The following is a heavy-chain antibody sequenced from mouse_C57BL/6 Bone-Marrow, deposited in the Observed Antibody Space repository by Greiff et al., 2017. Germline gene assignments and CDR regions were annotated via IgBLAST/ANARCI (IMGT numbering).Heavy chain of an antibody. J-gene: IGHJ4*01. V-gene: IGHV1-69*01. CDR2: IDPSDSYT. CDR1: GYTFTSYW. Sequence: QVQLQQPGAELVMPGASVKLSCKASGYTFTSYWMHWVKQRPGQGLEWIGEIDPSDSYTNYNQKFKGKSTLTVDKSSSTAYMQLSSLTSEDSAVYYCARLDEYLPFYAMDYWGQGTSVTVSS. CDR3: ARLDEYLPFYAMDY. D-gene: IGHD5-2*01.